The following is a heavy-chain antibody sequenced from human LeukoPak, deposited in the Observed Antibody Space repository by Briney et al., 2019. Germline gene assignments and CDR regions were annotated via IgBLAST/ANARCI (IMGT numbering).Heavy chain of an antibody. Sequence: GGSLRLSCAASGFTFSSYGMHWVRQAPGKGLEWVAVISYDGSNKYYADSVKGRFTISRDNSKNTLYLQMNSLRAEDTAVYYCAKDLTGTAADDYWGQGTLVTVSS. D-gene: IGHD6-13*01. CDR2: ISYDGSNK. CDR1: GFTFSSYG. V-gene: IGHV3-30*18. J-gene: IGHJ4*02. CDR3: AKDLTGTAADDY.